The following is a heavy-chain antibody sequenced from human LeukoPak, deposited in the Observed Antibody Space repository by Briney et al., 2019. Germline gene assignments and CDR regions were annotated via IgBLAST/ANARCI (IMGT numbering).Heavy chain of an antibody. Sequence: SVKVSCKASGGTFSSYAISWVRQAPGQGLEWLGGIIPIFGTANYAQKFQGRVTITADESTSTAYMELSSLRSEDTAVYYCAKDVGKWESLHFFDYWGQGTLVTVSS. V-gene: IGHV1-69*13. CDR2: IIPIFGTA. CDR1: GGTFSSYA. CDR3: AKDVGKWESLHFFDY. D-gene: IGHD1-26*01. J-gene: IGHJ4*02.